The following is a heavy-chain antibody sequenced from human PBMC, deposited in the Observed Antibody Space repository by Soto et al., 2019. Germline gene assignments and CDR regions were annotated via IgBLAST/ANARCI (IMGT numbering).Heavy chain of an antibody. V-gene: IGHV4-39*01. D-gene: IGHD3-16*01. Sequence: SETLSLTCTVSNVSISSLRFYWGWVRQPPGKGLEWIGAIYYSGITYYNPSLESRLTLSVDRSKSQFSLRLASVTASDTAVYYCARLREQLDSSMIYYYYMDVWGKGTAVTVSS. J-gene: IGHJ6*03. CDR2: IYYSGIT. CDR1: NVSISSLRFY. CDR3: ARLREQLDSSMIYYYYMDV.